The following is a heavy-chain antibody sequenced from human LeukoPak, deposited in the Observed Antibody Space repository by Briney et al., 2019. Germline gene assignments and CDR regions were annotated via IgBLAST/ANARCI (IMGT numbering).Heavy chain of an antibody. D-gene: IGHD3-3*01. CDR2: IYPGDSDT. J-gene: IGHJ6*02. V-gene: IGHV5-51*01. Sequence: GASLQISWKGSGYSFTSYWIGWGRQLPGKGLEWMGIIYPGDSDTRYSPSFQGQVTISADKSISTAYLQWSSLKASDTAMYYCARLTTSFYGMDVWGQGTTVTVSS. CDR3: ARLTTSFYGMDV. CDR1: GYSFTSYW.